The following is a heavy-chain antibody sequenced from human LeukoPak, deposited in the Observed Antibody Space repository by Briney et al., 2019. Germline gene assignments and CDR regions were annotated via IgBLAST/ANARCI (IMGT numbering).Heavy chain of an antibody. D-gene: IGHD2-2*01. CDR3: ARDRRSRTSSPYLEFDP. CDR2: INPNSSGT. Sequence: ASVKVSCKASGYTFTGYYMHWVRQAPGQGLEWMGWINPNSSGTNYAQKFQGRVRMTTDTFISTAYMELSRLRSDDTAGYYCARDRRSRTSSPYLEFDPWGQGTLVTVSS. V-gene: IGHV1-2*02. J-gene: IGHJ5*02. CDR1: GYTFTGYY.